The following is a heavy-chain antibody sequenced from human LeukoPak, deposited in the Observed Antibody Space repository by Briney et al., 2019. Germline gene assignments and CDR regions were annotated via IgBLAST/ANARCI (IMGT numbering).Heavy chain of an antibody. CDR1: GFSFSSYD. CDR2: LSGSGSNT. J-gene: IGHJ4*02. V-gene: IGHV3-23*01. D-gene: IGHD4-17*01. Sequence: GGSLRLSCAASGFSFSSYDLNWVRQAPGKGLEWVSGLSGSGSNTYYADSVKGRFTISRDNSKNTLYLQVNSLRAEDTAVYYCAKNLFFSGDYGFDSWGQGTLVTVSS. CDR3: AKNLFFSGDYGFDS.